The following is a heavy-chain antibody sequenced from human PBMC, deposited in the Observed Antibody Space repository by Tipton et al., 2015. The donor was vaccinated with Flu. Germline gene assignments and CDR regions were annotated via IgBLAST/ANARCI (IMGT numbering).Heavy chain of an antibody. CDR1: GGSFSAYY. J-gene: IGHJ2*01. CDR2: INHSGTT. Sequence: TLSLTCAVYGGSFSAYYWSWIRQPPGKGLEWVGEINHSGTTNYNPSLTSRVTVSADTSKKQFSLKLTSVTAADTAVYYCARGYCSGGSCSYWYFDLWGRGTLVTVSS. CDR3: ARGYCSGGSCSYWYFDL. D-gene: IGHD2-15*01. V-gene: IGHV4-34*01.